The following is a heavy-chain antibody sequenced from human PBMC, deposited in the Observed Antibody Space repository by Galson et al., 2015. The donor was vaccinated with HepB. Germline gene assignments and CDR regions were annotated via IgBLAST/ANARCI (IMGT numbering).Heavy chain of an antibody. D-gene: IGHD5-18*01. CDR1: GFTFSSYW. CDR3: ARDSGGYVARVHVCYFDY. V-gene: IGHV3-7*03. J-gene: IGHJ4*02. Sequence: SLRLSCAASGFTFSSYWMSWVRQAPGKGLEWVANIKQDGSEKYYVDSVKGRFTISRDNAKNSLYLQMNSLRAEDTAVYYCARDSGGYVARVHVCYFDYWGQGTLVTVSS. CDR2: IKQDGSEK.